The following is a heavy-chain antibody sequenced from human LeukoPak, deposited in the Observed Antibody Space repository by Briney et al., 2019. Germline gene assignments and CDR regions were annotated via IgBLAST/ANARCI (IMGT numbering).Heavy chain of an antibody. D-gene: IGHD2-15*01. J-gene: IGHJ6*02. CDR3: ARDRLPGGMDV. CDR1: GGSISSYY. CDR2: IYYSGST. V-gene: IGHV4-59*01. Sequence: PSETLSLTCTVSGGSISSYYWSWIRQPPGKGLEWIGYIYYSGSTNYHPSLKSRVTISVDTSKNQCSLKLSSVTAADTAVYYCARDRLPGGMDVWGQGTTVTVSS.